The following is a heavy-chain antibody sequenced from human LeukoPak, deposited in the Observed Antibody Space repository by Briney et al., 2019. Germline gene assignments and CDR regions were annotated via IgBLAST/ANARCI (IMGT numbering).Heavy chain of an antibody. CDR3: ARSVEQLANFDY. V-gene: IGHV1-2*02. CDR1: GFTFTEHY. Sequence: ASVKVSCQASGFTFTEHYMHWVRHAPGQGLEWMGWINSNSGGTKDAQKFQGRVTMTRHTSISTAYMELSRLRSDDTAVYYCARSVEQLANFDYWGQGTLVTVSS. J-gene: IGHJ4*02. CDR2: INSNSGGT. D-gene: IGHD6-19*01.